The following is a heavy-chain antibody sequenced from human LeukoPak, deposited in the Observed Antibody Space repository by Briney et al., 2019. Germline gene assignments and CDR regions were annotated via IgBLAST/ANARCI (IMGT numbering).Heavy chain of an antibody. Sequence: PGGSLRLSCAASGFTFSTYWMHWVRQAPGKGLVWVSHINPDGSNTKYADSVKGLFTISRDNAKNTLYLQMNTLRAEDSAVYYCARDRPLSAGGVIYYSYYGMDVWGQGTTVTVFS. CDR1: GFTFSTYW. V-gene: IGHV3-74*01. J-gene: IGHJ6*02. CDR2: INPDGSNT. CDR3: ARDRPLSAGGVIYYSYYGMDV. D-gene: IGHD3-10*01.